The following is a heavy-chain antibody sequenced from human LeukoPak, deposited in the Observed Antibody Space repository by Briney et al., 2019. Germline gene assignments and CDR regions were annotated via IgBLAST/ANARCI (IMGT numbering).Heavy chain of an antibody. CDR1: GDSVSSNRAA. CDR2: TYYRSKWYY. D-gene: IGHD5-24*01. V-gene: IGHV6-1*01. CDR3: AREVDGYNNFDY. J-gene: IGHJ4*02. Sequence: SQTLSLTCAISGDSVSSNRAAWNWIRQSPSRGLEWLGGTYYRSKWYYDYAASVRSRITINPDTSKNQFSLQLNSVTPEDTAVYYCAREVDGYNNFDYWGQGTLVTVSS.